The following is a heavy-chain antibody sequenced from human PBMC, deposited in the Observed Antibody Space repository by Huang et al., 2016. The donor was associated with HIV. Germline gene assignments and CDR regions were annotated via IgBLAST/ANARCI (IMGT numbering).Heavy chain of an antibody. D-gene: IGHD3-10*01. CDR1: GFPFSTYN. CDR2: STSSSGSI. Sequence: EVQLMESGGGLVQPGGSLRLSCAASGFPFSTYNMNWVRQDPGKGWEWVSYSTSSSGSIYYADSVKGRFTISRDNAKNSLYLQMNSLRAEDTAVYYCARFGSYYYGSGSYLDAFDIWGQGTMVTVSS. V-gene: IGHV3-48*01. J-gene: IGHJ3*02. CDR3: ARFGSYYYGSGSYLDAFDI.